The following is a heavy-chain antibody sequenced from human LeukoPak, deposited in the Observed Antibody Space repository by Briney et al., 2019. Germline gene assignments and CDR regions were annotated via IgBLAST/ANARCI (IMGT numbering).Heavy chain of an antibody. D-gene: IGHD2/OR15-2a*01. V-gene: IGHV3-7*01. J-gene: IGHJ3*02. CDR1: GFTFSSYW. Sequence: GGSLRLSCAASGFTFSSYWMSWVRQAPGKGLEWVANIKQDGSEKYYVDSVKGRFTISRDNAKNSLYLQMNSLRAEDTAVYFCAREGPDYFLRGDAFDIWGQGTMVTVSS. CDR3: AREGPDYFLRGDAFDI. CDR2: IKQDGSEK.